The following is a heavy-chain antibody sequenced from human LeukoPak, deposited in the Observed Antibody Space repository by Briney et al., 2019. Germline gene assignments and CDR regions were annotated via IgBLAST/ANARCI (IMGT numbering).Heavy chain of an antibody. D-gene: IGHD5-12*01. Sequence: PGGSLRLSCAASGFTFSTTWMSWVRQAPGKGLEWVANIKDDGSERYYADFVKGRFTVSRDNANRFLDLQMDNLRAEDTAVYYCVRDHWRGYHDNSGHDFWGQGTLVSVSS. V-gene: IGHV3-7*01. CDR3: VRDHWRGYHDNSGHDF. CDR2: IKDDGSER. J-gene: IGHJ4*02. CDR1: GFTFSTTW.